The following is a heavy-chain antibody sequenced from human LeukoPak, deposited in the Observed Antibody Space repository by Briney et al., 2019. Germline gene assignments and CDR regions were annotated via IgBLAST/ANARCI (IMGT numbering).Heavy chain of an antibody. CDR3: ARGGKQWLVRTGYFDY. Sequence: SETLSLTCAVYGGSFSGYYWSWIRQPPGKGLEWIGEINHSGSTNYNPSLKSRVTISVDTSENQFSLKLSSVTAADTAVYYCARGGKQWLVRTGYFDYWGQGTLVTVSS. V-gene: IGHV4-34*01. CDR1: GGSFSGYY. J-gene: IGHJ4*02. D-gene: IGHD6-19*01. CDR2: INHSGST.